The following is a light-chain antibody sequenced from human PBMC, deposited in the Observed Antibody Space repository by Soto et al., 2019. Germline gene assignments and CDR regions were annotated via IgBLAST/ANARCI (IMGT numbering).Light chain of an antibody. V-gene: IGKV3-15*01. CDR1: QTINNN. J-gene: IGKJ1*01. CDR3: QQYNNWPRT. CDR2: GAS. Sequence: VITQAPATLSVSPGERATLSCRASQTINNNVAWYQLKDGQVPRLLIYGASTRAADVPARFSGGGSGTEFTLTISSLQSEDFAVYYCQQYNNWPRTLGQGTKVDI.